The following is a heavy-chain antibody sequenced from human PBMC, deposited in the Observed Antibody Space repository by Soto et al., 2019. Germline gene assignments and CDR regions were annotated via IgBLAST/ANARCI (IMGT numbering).Heavy chain of an antibody. CDR3: VRDGHCITSSCYGNRFDS. J-gene: IGHJ5*01. V-gene: IGHV3-74*01. CDR2: INTDRSHT. Sequence: GGSLRLSCAASGLTFSSYWMHWVRQVPGKGLVWASRINTDRSHTFYADSVKGRFTISRDNARNTLYLEMNSLRAEDTAVYYCVRDGHCITSSCYGNRFDSWGQGTLVTVSS. CDR1: GLTFSSYW. D-gene: IGHD2-2*01.